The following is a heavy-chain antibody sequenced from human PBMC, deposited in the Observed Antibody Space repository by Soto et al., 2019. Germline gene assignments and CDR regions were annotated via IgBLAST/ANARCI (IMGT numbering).Heavy chain of an antibody. Sequence: AASVKVSCKASGGTFSSYAISWVRQAPGQGLEWMGGIIPIFGTANYAQKFQGRVTITADKSTSTAYMELSSLRSEDTAVYYCARVEKLAVAGRVTKMYYYYGMDVWGQGTTVTVSS. CDR2: IIPIFGTA. V-gene: IGHV1-69*06. CDR3: ARVEKLAVAGRVTKMYYYYGMDV. CDR1: GGTFSSYA. D-gene: IGHD6-19*01. J-gene: IGHJ6*02.